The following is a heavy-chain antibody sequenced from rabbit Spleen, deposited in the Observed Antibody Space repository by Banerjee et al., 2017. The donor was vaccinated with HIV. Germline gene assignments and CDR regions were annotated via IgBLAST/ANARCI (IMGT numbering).Heavy chain of an antibody. CDR2: IGCNSGTT. Sequence: QEQLEESGGDLVKPEGSLTLTCTASGFSFSSGYYMYWVRQAPGKGLEWIASIGCNSGTTYYANWAKGRFTISKTSSTTVTLQMTSLTAADTATYFCARGSATMTMVITGYYFNLWGQGTLVTVS. V-gene: IGHV1S45*01. J-gene: IGHJ4*01. CDR1: GFSFSSGYY. D-gene: IGHD2-1*01. CDR3: ARGSATMTMVITGYYFNL.